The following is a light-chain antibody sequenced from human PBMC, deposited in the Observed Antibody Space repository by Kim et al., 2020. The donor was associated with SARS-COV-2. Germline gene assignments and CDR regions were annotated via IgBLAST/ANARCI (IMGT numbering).Light chain of an antibody. J-gene: IGKJ1*01. CDR3: QQYYSTPWT. V-gene: IGKV1-NL1*01. Sequence: IGDIGPVTVRASEGIGNSLAWDQQKPGKAPKLLIYASARVQSGVPSRISGSRAGRDYTLSIHSLPPDEFATFISQQYYSTPWTFGHGSKVEIK. CDR1: EGIGNS. CDR2: ASA.